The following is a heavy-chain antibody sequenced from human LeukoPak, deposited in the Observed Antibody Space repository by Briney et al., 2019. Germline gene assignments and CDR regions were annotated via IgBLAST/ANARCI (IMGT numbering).Heavy chain of an antibody. V-gene: IGHV4-59*01. CDR2: IYYSRST. CDR3: ARGSYYNYFDY. D-gene: IGHD3-10*01. J-gene: IGHJ4*02. CDR1: GGSISSYY. Sequence: SETLSLTCTVSGGSISSYYWSWIRQPPGKGLEWIGYIYYSRSTNYNLSLKSRVTISVDTSKNQFSLKLSSVTAADTAVYYCARGSYYNYFDYWGRGTLVTVSS.